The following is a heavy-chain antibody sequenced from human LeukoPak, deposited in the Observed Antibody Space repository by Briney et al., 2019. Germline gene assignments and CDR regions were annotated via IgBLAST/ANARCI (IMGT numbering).Heavy chain of an antibody. Sequence: ASVKVSCKASGYTFTSYGISWVRQAPGQGLEWMGWISAYNGNTNYAQKLQGRVTMTTDTSTSTAYMGLRSLRSDDTVVYYCARASKVPLASFDPWGQGTLVTVSS. CDR1: GYTFTSYG. D-gene: IGHD3-10*01. CDR3: ARASKVPLASFDP. J-gene: IGHJ5*02. V-gene: IGHV1-18*01. CDR2: ISAYNGNT.